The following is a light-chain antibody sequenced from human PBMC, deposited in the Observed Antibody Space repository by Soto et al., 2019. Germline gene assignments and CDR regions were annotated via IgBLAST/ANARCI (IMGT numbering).Light chain of an antibody. CDR2: GAS. J-gene: IGKJ1*01. V-gene: IGKV3-15*01. CDR1: QSVSSN. CDR3: QQYRSWPRT. Sequence: EIVMTQSPATLSVFPGERATLSCRASQSVSSNLAWYQQKPGQAPRLLIYGASTRATGMPGRFSGRGAGAEFTLTISSLQSEDFAVYYCQQYRSWPRTFGQGTKVDIK.